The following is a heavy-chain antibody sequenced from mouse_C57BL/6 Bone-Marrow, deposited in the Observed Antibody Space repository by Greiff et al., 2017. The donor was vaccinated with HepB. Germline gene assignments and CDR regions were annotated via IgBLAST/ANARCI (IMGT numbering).Heavy chain of an antibody. CDR2: IYPGSGST. CDR1: GYTFTSYW. Sequence: VKLQESGAELVKPGASVKMSCKASGYTFTSYWITWVKQRPGQGLEWIGDIYPGSGSTNYNEKFKSKATLTVDTSSSTAYMQLSSLTSEDSAVYYCARSRSAPYFDVWGTGTTVTVSS. CDR3: ARSRSAPYFDV. V-gene: IGHV1-55*01. J-gene: IGHJ1*03.